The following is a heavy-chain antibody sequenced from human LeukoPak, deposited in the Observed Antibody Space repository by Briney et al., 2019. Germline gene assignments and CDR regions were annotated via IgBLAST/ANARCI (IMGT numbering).Heavy chain of an antibody. CDR1: AGSFSGYY. Sequence: SETLSLTCAVYAGSFSGYYWSWNRHPPGEGLEWIGEINHSGSTNYNPSLPSRVTISADTSKNQFALNLRSVIAADTAVYYCTRGLRLGYCSGGSCYYWFDPWGQGTRVTVSS. J-gene: IGHJ5*02. CDR3: TRGLRLGYCSGGSCYYWFDP. CDR2: INHSGST. D-gene: IGHD2-15*01. V-gene: IGHV4-34*01.